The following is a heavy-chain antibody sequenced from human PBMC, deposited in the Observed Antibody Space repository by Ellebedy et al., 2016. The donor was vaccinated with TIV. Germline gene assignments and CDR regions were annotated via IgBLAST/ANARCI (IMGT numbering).Heavy chain of an antibody. CDR1: GFTFSDYA. V-gene: IGHV3-30*15. D-gene: IGHD4-23*01. J-gene: IGHJ4*02. CDR3: ARGWELPFAGSFEY. CDR2: ISYEGSKR. Sequence: PGGSLRLSCAASGFTFSDYAVHWVRQAPGKGLEWVGVISYEGSKRYYADALKGRFTISRDNSKNTLNLQMRRLKAEDTAVYYCARGWELPFAGSFEYWGQGALVTVSS.